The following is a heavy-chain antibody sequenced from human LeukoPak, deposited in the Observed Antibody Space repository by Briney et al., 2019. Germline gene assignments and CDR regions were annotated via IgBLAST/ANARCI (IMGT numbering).Heavy chain of an antibody. Sequence: GGSLRLSCAASGFAFSSSGMHWVRQAPGKGLEWVALIRYNGIDKYYAESVKDRITISRDDSKNTVYLQMNSLRPDDTAVYYCAKPHDSTGRHSLDSWGQGTLVTVST. CDR1: GFAFSSSG. J-gene: IGHJ4*02. V-gene: IGHV3-30*02. CDR2: IRYNGIDK. CDR3: AKPHDSTGRHSLDS. D-gene: IGHD1-1*01.